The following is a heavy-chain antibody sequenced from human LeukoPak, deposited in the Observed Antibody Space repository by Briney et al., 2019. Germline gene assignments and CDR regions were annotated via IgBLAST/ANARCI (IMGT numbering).Heavy chain of an antibody. CDR3: ARHRGYCSSTSCYPYYFDY. Sequence: PGGSLRLSCAASGFTVSNNYMSWVRQAPGKGLEWVSVLCSGGSTYYADSVKGRFTISRDNSKNTLYLQMNSLRAEDTAVYYCARHRGYCSSTSCYPYYFDYWGQGTLVTVSS. CDR2: LCSGGST. J-gene: IGHJ4*02. V-gene: IGHV3-66*04. D-gene: IGHD2-2*01. CDR1: GFTVSNNY.